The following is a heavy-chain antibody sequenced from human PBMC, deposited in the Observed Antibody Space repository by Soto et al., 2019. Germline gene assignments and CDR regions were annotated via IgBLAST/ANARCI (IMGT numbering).Heavy chain of an antibody. CDR3: AREHRRYYDFWSGYYPYYYYGMDV. CDR2: INAGNGNT. D-gene: IGHD3-3*01. J-gene: IGHJ6*02. Sequence: ASVKVSCKASGYTFTSYAMHWVRQAPGQGLEWMGWINAGNGNTKYSQKFQGRVTITRATSASTAYKELSSLRSEDTAVYYCAREHRRYYDFWSGYYPYYYYGMDVWGQGTTVTVSS. CDR1: GYTFTSYA. V-gene: IGHV1-3*01.